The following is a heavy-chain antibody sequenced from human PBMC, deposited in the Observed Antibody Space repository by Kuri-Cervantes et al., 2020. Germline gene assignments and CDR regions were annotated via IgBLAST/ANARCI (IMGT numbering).Heavy chain of an antibody. CDR3: ASSGKYYFDY. V-gene: IGHV1-69*06. CDR2: IIPIFGTA. CDR1: GGTFSSYA. D-gene: IGHD5-12*01. Sequence: SVKVSCKASGGTFSSYAISWVRQAPGQGLEWMGGIIPIFGTANYAQKFQGRVTITADKPTSTAYMELSSLRSEDTAVYYCASSGKYYFDYWGQGTLVTVSS. J-gene: IGHJ4*02.